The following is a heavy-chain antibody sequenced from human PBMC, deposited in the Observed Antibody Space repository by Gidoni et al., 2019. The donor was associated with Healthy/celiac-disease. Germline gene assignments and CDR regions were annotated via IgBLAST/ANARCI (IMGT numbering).Heavy chain of an antibody. CDR2: IIPIFGTA. CDR3: ARRDYYDSSGSSTYAAFDI. J-gene: IGHJ3*02. Sequence: QVQLVQSGAEVKKPGSSVKVSCKASGGTFSSYAISWVRQAPGQGLEWMGGIIPIFGTANYAQKCQGRVTITADESTSTAYMELSSLRSEDTAVYYCARRDYYDSSGSSTYAAFDIWGQGTMVTVSS. CDR1: GGTFSSYA. V-gene: IGHV1-69*12. D-gene: IGHD3-22*01.